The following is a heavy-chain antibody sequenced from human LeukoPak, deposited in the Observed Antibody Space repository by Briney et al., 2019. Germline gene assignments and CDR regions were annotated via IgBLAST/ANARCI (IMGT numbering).Heavy chain of an antibody. Sequence: ASVKVSCKASGGTFSSYAISWVLQAPGQGLEWMGGIIPIFGTANYAQKFQGRVTITTDESTSTAYMELSSLRSEDTAVYYCAREGSSGYYYGYWGQGTLVTVSS. D-gene: IGHD3-22*01. CDR3: AREGSSGYYYGY. V-gene: IGHV1-69*05. CDR1: GGTFSSYA. J-gene: IGHJ4*02. CDR2: IIPIFGTA.